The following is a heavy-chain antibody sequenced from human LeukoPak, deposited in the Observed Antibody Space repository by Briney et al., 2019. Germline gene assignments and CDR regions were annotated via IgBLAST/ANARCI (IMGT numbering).Heavy chain of an antibody. J-gene: IGHJ4*02. CDR3: AKAVGGDPTYYFDY. D-gene: IGHD2-21*02. CDR2: ISGSGGST. Sequence: GGSLRLSCAASGFTVSSNYMSWVRQAPGKGLEWVSAISGSGGSTYYADSVKGRFTISRDNSKNTLYLQMNSLRAEDTAVYYCAKAVGGDPTYYFDYWGQGTLVTVSS. V-gene: IGHV3-23*01. CDR1: GFTVSSNY.